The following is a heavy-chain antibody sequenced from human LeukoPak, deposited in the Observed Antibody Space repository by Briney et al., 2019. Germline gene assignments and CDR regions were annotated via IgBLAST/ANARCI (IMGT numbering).Heavy chain of an antibody. V-gene: IGHV5-51*01. CDR2: INPGDSDT. CDR1: GYSFTSYW. J-gene: IGHJ4*02. D-gene: IGHD6-13*01. CDR3: ARVGQSWYHGFDY. Sequence: GESLKISCKGSGYSFTSYWIGWVRQMPGKGLEWMGIINPGDSDTRYSPSFQGQVTISADKSINTAYLQWSSLEASDTAMYYCARVGQSWYHGFDYWGQGTLVTVSS.